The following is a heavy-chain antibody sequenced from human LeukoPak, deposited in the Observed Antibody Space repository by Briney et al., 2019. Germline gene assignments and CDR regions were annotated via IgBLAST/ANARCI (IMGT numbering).Heavy chain of an antibody. J-gene: IGHJ4*02. CDR1: GGSISSSGYY. D-gene: IGHD2-2*01. CDR2: IYYSGST. V-gene: IGHV4-39*01. CDR3: ATGTSTYYELYY. Sequence: PSETLSLTCTVSGGSISSSGYYWGWIRQPPGKGLEWIGTIYYSGSTQYNPSLKSRVTISVDTSKNQFSLKLSSVTAADTAVYYCATGTSTYYELYYWGQGNPGHRLL.